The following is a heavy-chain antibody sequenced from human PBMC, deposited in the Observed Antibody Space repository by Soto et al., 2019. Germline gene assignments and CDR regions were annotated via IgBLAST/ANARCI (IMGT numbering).Heavy chain of an antibody. D-gene: IGHD2-15*01. J-gene: IGHJ4*02. CDR1: GFTFTNYA. Sequence: PGGSLRLSCEASGFTFTNYAMGWVRQAPGEGLEWVASISASGASTYFTHSVQGRFTISRDNSKNTLYLQMDSLRAEDTAVYYCAKDRETPLFLLDYWGQGTLVTVSS. CDR2: ISASGAST. V-gene: IGHV3-23*01. CDR3: AKDRETPLFLLDY.